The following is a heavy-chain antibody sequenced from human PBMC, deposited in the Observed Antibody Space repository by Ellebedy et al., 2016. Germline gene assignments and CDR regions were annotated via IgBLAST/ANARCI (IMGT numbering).Heavy chain of an antibody. J-gene: IGHJ4*02. Sequence: GESLKISCAASGFTFSSYAMNWVRQAPGKGLEWVSGISGSGVSTYYADSVEGRFTISRDNSKNTLYLQMNSLRADYTAVYHCAKSAGDSMGAHWGLGTLVIVSS. D-gene: IGHD2-21*01. CDR3: AKSAGDSMGAH. V-gene: IGHV3-23*01. CDR2: ISGSGVST. CDR1: GFTFSSYA.